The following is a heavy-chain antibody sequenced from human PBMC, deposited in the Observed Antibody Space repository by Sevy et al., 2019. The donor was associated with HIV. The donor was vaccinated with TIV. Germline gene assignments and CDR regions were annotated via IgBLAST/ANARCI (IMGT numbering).Heavy chain of an antibody. CDR1: GGTFSSYA. CDR3: ARDPGYCSGGSCYRPLKRVRYGMDV. V-gene: IGHV1-69*13. D-gene: IGHD2-15*01. J-gene: IGHJ6*02. Sequence: ASVKVSCKASGGTFSSYAISWVRQASGQGLEWMGGIIPIFGTANYAQKFQGRVTITADESTSTAYMELSSLRSEDTAVYYCARDPGYCSGGSCYRPLKRVRYGMDVWGQGTTVTVSS. CDR2: IIPIFGTA.